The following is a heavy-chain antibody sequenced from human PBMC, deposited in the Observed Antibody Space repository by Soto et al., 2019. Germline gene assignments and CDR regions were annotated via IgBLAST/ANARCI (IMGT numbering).Heavy chain of an antibody. D-gene: IGHD5-18*01. V-gene: IGHV4-59*12. J-gene: IGHJ4*02. CDR1: GASISDYY. Sequence: QVQLQESGPGLVKPSETLSLTCSVSGASISDYYWTWVRQPPGKGLEWIGYLYYSGTTNYNPSLMSRVTMLLDTSQSQFSLQLTSVTAADTAVYFCARVRRANGYFYLDSWGQGALVTVSS. CDR3: ARVRRANGYFYLDS. CDR2: LYYSGTT.